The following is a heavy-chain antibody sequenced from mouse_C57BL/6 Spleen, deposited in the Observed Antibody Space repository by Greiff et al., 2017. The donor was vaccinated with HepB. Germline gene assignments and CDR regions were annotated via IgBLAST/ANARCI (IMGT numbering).Heavy chain of an antibody. D-gene: IGHD2-4*01. V-gene: IGHV5-4*03. CDR1: GFTFSSYA. J-gene: IGHJ3*01. Sequence: EVKLMESGGGLVKPGGSLKLSCAASGFTFSSYAMSWVRQTPEKRLEWVATISDGGSYTDYPDNVKGRFTISRDNAKNNLYLQMSHLKSEDTAMYYCARSPNDYDEESFAYWGQGTLVTVSA. CDR3: ARSPNDYDEESFAY. CDR2: ISDGGSYT.